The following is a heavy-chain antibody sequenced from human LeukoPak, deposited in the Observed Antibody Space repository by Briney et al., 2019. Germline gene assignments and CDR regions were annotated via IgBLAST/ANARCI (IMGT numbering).Heavy chain of an antibody. J-gene: IGHJ3*02. D-gene: IGHD3-22*01. CDR3: ARLRRAKDSSGYFDAFDI. CDR1: GYTFTGYY. Sequence: ASVKVSCKASGYTFTGYYMHWVRQAPGQGLEWMGWINPNSGGTNYAQKFQGRVTMTRDTSISTAYMELSRLRSDDTAVYYCARLRRAKDSSGYFDAFDIWGQGTMVTVSS. V-gene: IGHV1-2*02. CDR2: INPNSGGT.